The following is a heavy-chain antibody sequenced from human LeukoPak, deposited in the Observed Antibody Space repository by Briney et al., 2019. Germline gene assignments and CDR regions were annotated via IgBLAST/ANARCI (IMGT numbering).Heavy chain of an antibody. CDR3: AREFTVTNYYYYYYYMDV. V-gene: IGHV4-61*02. CDR1: GGSISNGGYY. J-gene: IGHJ6*03. Sequence: PSETLSLTCTVSGGSISNGGYYWSWIRQPAGKGLEWIGRIYTSGSTNYNPSLKSRITMSVDTSKNHFSPKLSSVTAADTAVYYCAREFTVTNYYYYYYYMDVWGKGTTVTVSS. D-gene: IGHD4-11*01. CDR2: IYTSGST.